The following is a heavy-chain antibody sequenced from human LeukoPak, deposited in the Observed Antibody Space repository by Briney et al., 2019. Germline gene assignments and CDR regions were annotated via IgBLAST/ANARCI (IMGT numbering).Heavy chain of an antibody. J-gene: IGHJ4*02. CDR1: GGSISSSPYY. CDR3: ARHVSPTYYFDY. V-gene: IGHV4-39*01. D-gene: IGHD5/OR15-5a*01. Sequence: SETLSLTCTVSGGSISSSPYYWGWIRQPPGKGLEWIGSIYYSGSTYYNPSLKSRVTISVDTSKNHFSLKLSSVTAADTAVYFCARHVSPTYYFDYWGQGTLVTVSS. CDR2: IYYSGST.